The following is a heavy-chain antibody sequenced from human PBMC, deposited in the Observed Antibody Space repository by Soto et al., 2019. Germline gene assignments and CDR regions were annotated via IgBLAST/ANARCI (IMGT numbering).Heavy chain of an antibody. D-gene: IGHD5-18*01. V-gene: IGHV3-66*04. J-gene: IGHJ4*02. CDR2: IYSGGST. CDR1: GVTVSSNY. CDR3: ARHGYNYGGGYFDY. Sequence: EVQLVESGGGLVQPGGSLRLSCAASGVTVSSNYMSWVCQAPGKGLEWVSVIYSGGSTYYADSVKGRFTISRDNSKNTLYLQMNSPRAEDTAVYYCARHGYNYGGGYFDYWGQGTLVTVSS.